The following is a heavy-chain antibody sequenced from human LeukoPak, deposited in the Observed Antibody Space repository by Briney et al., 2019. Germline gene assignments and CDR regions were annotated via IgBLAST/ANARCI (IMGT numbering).Heavy chain of an antibody. CDR2: MNPNSGNT. D-gene: IGHD2-2*01. J-gene: IGHJ6*03. CDR3: ARVPAAMGYYYYYYMDV. Sequence: ASVKVSCKASGYTFTSYDINWVRQATGQGLEWMGWMNPNSGNTGYAQKFQGRVTITRYTSISTAYMELSSLRSEDTAVYYCARVPAAMGYYYYYYMDVWGKGTTVTVSS. CDR1: GYTFTSYD. V-gene: IGHV1-8*03.